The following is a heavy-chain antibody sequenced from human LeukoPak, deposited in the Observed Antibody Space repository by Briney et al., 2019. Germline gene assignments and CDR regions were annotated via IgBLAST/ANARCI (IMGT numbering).Heavy chain of an antibody. CDR2: ITGSSDTI. Sequence: GGSLRLSCAASGFTFSDYSMNWVRQAPGKGLEWVSWITGSSDTIFYADSVKGRLTISRDNAKNSLYLQINSLRADDTAIYYCATEYKGYWGQGTLVSVSS. V-gene: IGHV3-48*04. CDR1: GFTFSDYS. D-gene: IGHD2-15*01. CDR3: ATEYKGY. J-gene: IGHJ4*02.